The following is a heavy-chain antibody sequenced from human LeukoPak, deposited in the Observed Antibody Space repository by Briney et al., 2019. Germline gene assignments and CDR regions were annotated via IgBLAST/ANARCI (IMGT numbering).Heavy chain of an antibody. CDR1: GFTFSSYS. Sequence: GGSLRLSCAASGFTFSSYSMNWVRQAPGKGLEWVSSISSSSSYIYYADSVKGRFTISRDNAKNSLHLQMNSLRAEDTAVYYCARGIAAVYDYWGQGTLVTVSS. CDR3: ARGIAAVYDY. CDR2: ISSSSSYI. J-gene: IGHJ4*02. V-gene: IGHV3-21*01. D-gene: IGHD6-13*01.